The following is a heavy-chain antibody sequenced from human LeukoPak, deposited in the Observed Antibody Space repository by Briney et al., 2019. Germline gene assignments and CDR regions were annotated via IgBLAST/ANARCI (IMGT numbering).Heavy chain of an antibody. CDR2: IYYNGST. CDR3: ARGDYPSWFVR. D-gene: IGHD4-17*01. V-gene: IGHV4-30-4*01. CDR1: GSSISSGDYY. Sequence: SQTLSTTFTVSGSSISSGDYYWSWIRQPPGKGLGWIGYIYYNGSTYYNPSLESRVTISVDTSKNQFSLKLSSVTAADTAVYYCARGDYPSWFVRWGQATLVTVS. J-gene: IGHJ5*02.